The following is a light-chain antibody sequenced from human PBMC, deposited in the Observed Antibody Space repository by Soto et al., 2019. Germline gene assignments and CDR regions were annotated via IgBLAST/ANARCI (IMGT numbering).Light chain of an antibody. CDR1: SSDVGGYKY. CDR2: DVS. J-gene: IGLJ1*01. CDR3: SSYTSSSPCV. V-gene: IGLV2-14*01. Sequence: ALTQPASVSGSPGQSITISCTGASSDVGGYKYVSWYQQYPGKAPKLMMYDVSNRPSGVSNRFSGSKSGNTASLTISGLQAEDEADYYCSSYTSSSPCVFGTGTKVTVL.